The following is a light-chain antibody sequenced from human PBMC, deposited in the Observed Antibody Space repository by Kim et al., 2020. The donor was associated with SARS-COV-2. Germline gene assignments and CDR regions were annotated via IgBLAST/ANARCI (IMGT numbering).Light chain of an antibody. Sequence: GQTITISCSGSSSNIGSNAVNWSQHFPGAPPKLRIYNNDQRTSGVPARFSGYKSGTSASLAVSGLRSDDDSEYYCAVWDDSLTGWVFGGGTQLTVL. CDR3: AVWDDSLTGWV. J-gene: IGLJ3*02. CDR2: NND. V-gene: IGLV1-44*01. CDR1: SSNIGSNA.